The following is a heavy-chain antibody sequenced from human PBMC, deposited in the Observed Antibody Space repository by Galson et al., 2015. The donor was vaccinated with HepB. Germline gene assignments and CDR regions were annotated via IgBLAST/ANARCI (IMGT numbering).Heavy chain of an antibody. CDR3: AREGGGGGDSYYFDY. J-gene: IGHJ4*02. D-gene: IGHD2-21*01. Sequence: SVKVSCKASGGTFSSYAISWVRQAPGQGLEWMGGIIPILGIANYAQKFQGRVTITADKSTSTAYMELSSLRSEDTAVYYCAREGGGGGDSYYFDYWGQGTLVTVSS. CDR2: IIPILGIA. CDR1: GGTFSSYA. V-gene: IGHV1-69*10.